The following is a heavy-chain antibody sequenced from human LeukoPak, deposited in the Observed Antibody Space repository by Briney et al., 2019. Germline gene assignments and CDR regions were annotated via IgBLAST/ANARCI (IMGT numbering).Heavy chain of an antibody. V-gene: IGHV1-18*01. Sequence: ASVKVSCKASGYTFTSYGISWVRQAPGQGLEWMGWISAYNGNTNYAQKFQGRVTITADESTSTAYMELSSLRSEDTAVYYCARARSEGSWSAYAFDIWGQGTMVTVSS. CDR2: ISAYNGNT. D-gene: IGHD3-3*01. J-gene: IGHJ3*02. CDR3: ARARSEGSWSAYAFDI. CDR1: GYTFTSYG.